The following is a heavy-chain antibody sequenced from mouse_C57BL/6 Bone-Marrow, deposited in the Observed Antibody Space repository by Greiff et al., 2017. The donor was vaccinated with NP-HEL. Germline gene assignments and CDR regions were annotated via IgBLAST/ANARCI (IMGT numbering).Heavy chain of an antibody. D-gene: IGHD1-1*01. V-gene: IGHV2-2*01. J-gene: IGHJ1*03. CDR2: IWSGGST. CDR3: ARNHYGSSFYWYFDV. Sequence: VKLVESGPGLVQPSQSLSITCTVSGFSLTSYGVHWVRQSPGKGLEWLGVIWSGGSTDYNAAFISRLSISKDNSKSQVFFKMNSLQADDTAIYYCARNHYGSSFYWYFDVWGTGTTVTVSS. CDR1: GFSLTSYG.